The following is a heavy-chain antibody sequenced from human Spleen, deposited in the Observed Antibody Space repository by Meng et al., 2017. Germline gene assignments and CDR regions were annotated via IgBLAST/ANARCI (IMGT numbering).Heavy chain of an antibody. V-gene: IGHV1-2*06. Sequence: QVQLVQSGAEVKKPGASVKVSCKASGYTFTNYVMHWVRQAPGQGLEWMGRINPDSGGTNYAQKLQGRVTLTTDTSTSTAYMELRSLTSDDTAVYYCVRDIDPFDRWGQGTLVTVSS. CDR1: GYTFTNYV. CDR3: VRDIDPFDR. CDR2: INPDSGGT. D-gene: IGHD3-16*02. J-gene: IGHJ5*02.